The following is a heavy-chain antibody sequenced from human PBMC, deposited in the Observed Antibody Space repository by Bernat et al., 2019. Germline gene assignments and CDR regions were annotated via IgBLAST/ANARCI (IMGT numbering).Heavy chain of an antibody. CDR2: IYYSGTT. CDR1: GGSIRDFY. CDR3: ARLEKRLRSSQSYFYYYHGMDV. Sequence: QVQLQESGPGLIKPSETLSLTCTVSGGSIRDFYWNWIRQAPGRGLEWIGNIYYSGTTTYNASLKSRVTISIDTSKNQFSLTLRPVTAADTAVYYCARLEKRLRSSQSYFYYYHGMDVWGHGTTVIVSS. J-gene: IGHJ6*02. V-gene: IGHV4-59*08.